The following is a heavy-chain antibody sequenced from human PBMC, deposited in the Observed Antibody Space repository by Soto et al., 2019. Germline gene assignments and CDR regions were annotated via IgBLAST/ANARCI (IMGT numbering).Heavy chain of an antibody. V-gene: IGHV3-21*01. Sequence: EVQLVQSGGGLVKPGESLRLSCAASEFSFGSYIMNWVRQAPGKGLEWVSSITTSGGSRYYADSVRGRFTISRDNAKNSLYLEMNSLRADDTAVYYCARSTTSGDVWGQGTTVTVSS. J-gene: IGHJ6*02. D-gene: IGHD2-2*01. CDR1: EFSFGSYI. CDR3: ARSTTSGDV. CDR2: ITTSGGSR.